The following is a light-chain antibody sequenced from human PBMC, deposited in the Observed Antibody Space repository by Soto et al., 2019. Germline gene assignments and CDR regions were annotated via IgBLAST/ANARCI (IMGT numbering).Light chain of an antibody. CDR2: EDT. V-gene: IGLV2-8*01. J-gene: IGLJ1*01. CDR1: SSDVGGYNY. CDR3: SSYAGSNNYV. Sequence: QSALTQPPSASASPGQSVAISCTGTSSDVGGYNYVSWYQQHPGKAPKLMIYEDTLRPSGVPDRFSGSKSGNTASLTVSGLQADDEADYYCSSYAGSNNYVFGTGTKVTV.